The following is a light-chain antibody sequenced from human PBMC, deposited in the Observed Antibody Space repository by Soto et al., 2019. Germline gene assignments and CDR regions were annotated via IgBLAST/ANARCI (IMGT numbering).Light chain of an antibody. J-gene: IGKJ1*01. Sequence: DIQMTQSPSTLSASVGDRVTIACRASQSIVIWLAWYQQKPGKAPKLLIYKASNLEGGVPSRFSGSGSGTEFTLTISSLQPDDFATYYCQQYHTFPWTFGQGTKVELK. CDR3: QQYHTFPWT. CDR2: KAS. CDR1: QSIVIW. V-gene: IGKV1-5*03.